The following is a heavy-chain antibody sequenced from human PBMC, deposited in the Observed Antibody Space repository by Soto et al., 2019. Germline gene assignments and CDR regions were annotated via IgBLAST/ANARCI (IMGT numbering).Heavy chain of an antibody. CDR3: ARGPGGRLELPIYYYYGMDV. D-gene: IGHD1-7*01. CDR1: GYTLTSYD. Sequence: GASVKVSCKASGYTLTSYDINWVRQATGQGLEWMGWMNPNSGNTGYAQKFQGRVTMTRNTSISTAYMELSSLRSEDTAVYYCARGPGGRLELPIYYYYGMDVWGQGTTVTVSS. V-gene: IGHV1-8*01. CDR2: MNPNSGNT. J-gene: IGHJ6*02.